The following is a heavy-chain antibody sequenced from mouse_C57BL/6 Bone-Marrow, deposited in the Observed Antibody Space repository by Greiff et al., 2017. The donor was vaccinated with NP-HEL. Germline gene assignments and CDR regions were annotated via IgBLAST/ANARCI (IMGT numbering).Heavy chain of an antibody. CDR1: GYTFTSYG. CDR2: IYPRSGNT. J-gene: IGHJ2*01. D-gene: IGHD4-1*01. V-gene: IGHV1-81*01. CDR3: ARPNWDGYY. Sequence: VHLVESGAELARPGASVKLSCKASGYTFTSYGISWVKQRTGQGLEWIGEIYPRSGNTYYNEKFKGKATLTADKSSSTAYMELRSLTSEDSAVYFCARPNWDGYYWGQGTTLTVSS.